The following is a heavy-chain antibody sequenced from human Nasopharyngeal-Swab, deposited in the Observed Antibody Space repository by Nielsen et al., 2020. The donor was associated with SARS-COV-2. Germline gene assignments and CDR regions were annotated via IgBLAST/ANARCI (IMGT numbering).Heavy chain of an antibody. J-gene: IGHJ4*02. Sequence: GGSLRLSCAASGFTFSSYWMSWVRQAPGKGLEWVANIQQDGSEKYYVDSVKGRFTISRDNAKNSLYLQMNSLRAEDTAVYYCARRWDYYDSSGYYYGLSPIDYWGQGTLVTVSS. CDR2: IQQDGSEK. CDR3: ARRWDYYDSSGYYYGLSPIDY. CDR1: GFTFSSYW. V-gene: IGHV3-7*01. D-gene: IGHD3-22*01.